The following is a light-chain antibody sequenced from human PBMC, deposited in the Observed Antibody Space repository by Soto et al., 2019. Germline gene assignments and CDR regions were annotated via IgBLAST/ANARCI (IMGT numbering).Light chain of an antibody. CDR3: CSYAGNSTYV. CDR2: EVS. CDR1: SSDVGSYNL. J-gene: IGLJ1*01. Sequence: QSVLTQPASVSGSPGQSITISCTGTSSDVGSYNLVSWYQQHPGKAPKVMIYEVSKRPSGVSNRFSGSKSGYTASLTISGLQAEDEAGYYCCSYAGNSTYVFGTGTKVTVL. V-gene: IGLV2-23*02.